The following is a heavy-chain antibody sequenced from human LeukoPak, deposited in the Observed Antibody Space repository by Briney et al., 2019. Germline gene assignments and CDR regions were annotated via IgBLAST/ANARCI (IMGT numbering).Heavy chain of an antibody. CDR3: AKGPGPFDY. CDR1: GFTFSSYA. V-gene: IGHV3-23*01. D-gene: IGHD2-8*02. Sequence: GGSLRLSCAASGFTFSSYAMTWVRQAPGKGLEWVSVISGSSGSTYYADSVKGRFTISRDNSKNTLYLQMSSLRAEDTAVYYCAKGPGPFDYWGQGTLVTVSS. CDR2: ISGSSGST. J-gene: IGHJ4*02.